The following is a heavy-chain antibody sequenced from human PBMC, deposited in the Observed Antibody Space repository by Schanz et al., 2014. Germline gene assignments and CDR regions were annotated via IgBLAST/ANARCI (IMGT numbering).Heavy chain of an antibody. CDR1: GFTFSAYW. CDR2: INQAASVQ. Sequence: EVQLVEYGGGLVQPGESLRLSCAASGFTFSAYWMAWVRQAPGKGLEWVAAINQAASVQYYVDSVKGRFAISRDNSKDTLYLQMNSLRTEDTAVYYCAGDWASGRYYSDYWGQGTLVTVSS. CDR3: AGDWASGRYYSDY. D-gene: IGHD1-26*01. J-gene: IGHJ4*02. V-gene: IGHV3-7*01.